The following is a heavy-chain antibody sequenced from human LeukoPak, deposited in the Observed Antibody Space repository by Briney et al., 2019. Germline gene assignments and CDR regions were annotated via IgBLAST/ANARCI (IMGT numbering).Heavy chain of an antibody. CDR3: ARARGYSYGYPDY. J-gene: IGHJ4*02. Sequence: SETLSLTCAVYGGSFSGYYWSWIRQPPGKGLEWIGEINHSGSTNYNPSLKSRVTISVDTSKNQFSLKLSSVTAADTAVYYCARARGYSYGYPDYWGQGTLVTVSS. D-gene: IGHD5-18*01. CDR1: GGSFSGYY. V-gene: IGHV4-34*01. CDR2: INHSGST.